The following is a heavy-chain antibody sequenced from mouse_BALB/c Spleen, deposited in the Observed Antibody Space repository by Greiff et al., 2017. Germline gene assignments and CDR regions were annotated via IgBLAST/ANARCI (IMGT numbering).Heavy chain of an antibody. CDR2: SRNKANDYTT. V-gene: IGHV7-1*02. CDR3: ARDADYYGWFAY. Sequence: EVHLVESGGGLVQPGGSLRLSCATSGFTFSDFYMEWVRQPPGKRLEWIAASRNKANDYTTEYSASVKGRFIVSRDTSHSILYLQMNALRAEDTAIYYCARDADYYGWFAYWGQGTLVTVSA. CDR1: GFTFSDFY. D-gene: IGHD1-1*01. J-gene: IGHJ3*01.